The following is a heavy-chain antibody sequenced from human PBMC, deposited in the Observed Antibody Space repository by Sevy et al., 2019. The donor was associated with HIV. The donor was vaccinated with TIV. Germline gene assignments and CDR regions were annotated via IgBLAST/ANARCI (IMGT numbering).Heavy chain of an antibody. CDR1: GFTFSSYW. CDR2: INSDGSST. CDR3: ARGYSSETVDY. Sequence: GGSLRLSCAASGFTFSSYWMHWVRQAPGKGLVWVSRINSDGSSTTYADSVKGRFTISRDNAKNTLYLQMNSLRAEDTAVYYCARGYSSETVDYWGQGTLVTVSS. V-gene: IGHV3-74*01. J-gene: IGHJ4*02. D-gene: IGHD5-18*01.